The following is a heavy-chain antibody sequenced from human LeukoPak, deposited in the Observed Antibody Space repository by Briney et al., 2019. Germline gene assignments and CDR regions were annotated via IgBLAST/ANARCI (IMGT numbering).Heavy chain of an antibody. CDR2: IIPIFGTA. CDR1: GGTFSSYA. CDR3: ARLSPTDGIVATGGY. V-gene: IGHV1-69*06. D-gene: IGHD5-12*01. Sequence: ASVKVSCKASGGTFSSYAISWVRQAPGQGLEWMGGIIPIFGTANYAQKFQGRVTITADKSTSTAYMELSSLRSEDTAVYYCARLSPTDGIVATGGYWGQGTLVTVPS. J-gene: IGHJ4*02.